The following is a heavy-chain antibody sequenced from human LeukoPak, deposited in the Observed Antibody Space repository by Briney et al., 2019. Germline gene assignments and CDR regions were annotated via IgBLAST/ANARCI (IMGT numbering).Heavy chain of an antibody. CDR3: ARGPYASGSYGRRGWVHYMDV. D-gene: IGHD3-10*01. Sequence: PGGSLILSCAASGFTFSSYEMNWVRQAPGKGLEWVSHISSSGSTIYYADSVKGRFTISRDNAKNSLYLQMNSLRAEDTAVYYCARGPYASGSYGRRGWVHYMDVWGKGTTVTISS. CDR1: GFTFSSYE. CDR2: ISSSGSTI. J-gene: IGHJ6*03. V-gene: IGHV3-48*03.